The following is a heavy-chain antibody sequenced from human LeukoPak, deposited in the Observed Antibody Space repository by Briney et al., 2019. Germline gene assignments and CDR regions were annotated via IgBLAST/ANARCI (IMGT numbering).Heavy chain of an antibody. CDR2: ISAYNGNT. V-gene: IGHV1-18*01. J-gene: IGHJ4*02. D-gene: IGHD3-16*01. CDR1: GYTFTSYG. CDR3: ARDLEDTYDYVWGSPSSGSDS. Sequence: ASVKVSCKASGYTFTSYGISWVRQAPGRGLEWMGWISAYNGNTNYAQKLQGRVTMTTDTSTSTAYMELRSLRSDDTAVYYCARDLEDTYDYVWGSPSSGSDSWGQGTLVTVSS.